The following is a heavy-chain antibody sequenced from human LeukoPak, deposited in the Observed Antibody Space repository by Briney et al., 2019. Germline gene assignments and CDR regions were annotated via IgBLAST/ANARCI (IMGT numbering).Heavy chain of an antibody. J-gene: IGHJ3*02. CDR2: ISVYNANT. V-gene: IGHV1-18*01. CDR3: ARRVGANPLFWFGI. CDR1: GYTFTSYG. D-gene: IGHD1-26*01. Sequence: ASVKVSCKASGYTFTSYGLSWVRQAPGQGLEWMGWISVYNANTNYAQKLQGRVTMTTDTSTSTGYMELRSLRSDDTAVYYCARRVGANPLFWFGIWGQGTMVTVSS.